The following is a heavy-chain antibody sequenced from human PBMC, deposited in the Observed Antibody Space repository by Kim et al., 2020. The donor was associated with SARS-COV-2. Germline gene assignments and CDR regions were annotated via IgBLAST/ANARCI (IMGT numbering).Heavy chain of an antibody. CDR2: INPNSSAT. J-gene: IGHJ4*02. D-gene: IGHD2-15*01. V-gene: IGHV1-2*02. CDR1: GYTFTGYF. Sequence: ASVKVSCKTSGYTFTGYFMHWVRQAPGQTLEWMGWINPNSSATKYAQNFQGRVTMTRDTSISTVYMELSSLTSDDTAVYYCARDLKGSGYLDYWGQGTLV. CDR3: ARDLKGSGYLDY.